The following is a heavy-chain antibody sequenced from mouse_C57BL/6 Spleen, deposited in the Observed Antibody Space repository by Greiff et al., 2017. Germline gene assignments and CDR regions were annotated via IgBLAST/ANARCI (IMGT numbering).Heavy chain of an antibody. V-gene: IGHV6-3*01. CDR3: TGGIYDGQGFAY. D-gene: IGHD2-3*01. Sequence: EVQGVESGGGLVQPGGSMKLSCVASGFTFSNYWMNWVRQSPEKGLEWVAQIRLKSDNYATHYAESVKGRFTISRDDSKSSVYLQMNNLRAEDTGIYYGTGGIYDGQGFAYWGQGTLVTVSA. CDR1: GFTFSNYW. CDR2: IRLKSDNYAT. J-gene: IGHJ3*01.